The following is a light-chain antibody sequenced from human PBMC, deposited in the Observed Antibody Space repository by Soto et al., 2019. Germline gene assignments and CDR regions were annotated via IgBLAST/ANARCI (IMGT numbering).Light chain of an antibody. J-gene: IGLJ2*01. CDR1: XXDVGFYDR. V-gene: IGLV2-18*02. CDR3: SSYTTSDTVV. Sequence: QSVLTQPPSVSGXPXXXXTXXCTXTXXDVGFYDRVSWFQKPPGTAPRLMIYGVTNRPSGVPDRFSGSKSGNTASLTISGLQAEDEADYYCSSYTTSDTVVFGGGTKLTVL. CDR2: GVT.